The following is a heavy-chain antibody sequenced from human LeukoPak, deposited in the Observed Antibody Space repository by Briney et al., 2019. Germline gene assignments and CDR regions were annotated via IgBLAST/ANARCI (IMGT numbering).Heavy chain of an antibody. CDR2: ISSSGSTI. CDR3: ARDQYYGPGSYYNSYYYYGMDV. D-gene: IGHD3-10*01. CDR1: GFTFSDYY. V-gene: IGHV3-11*01. J-gene: IGHJ6*02. Sequence: GGSLRLSCAASGFTFSDYYMSWIRQAPGKGLEWVSYISSSGSTIYYADSVKGRFTISRDNAKNSLYLQMNSLRAEDTAVYYCARDQYYGPGSYYNSYYYYGMDVWGQGTTVTVSS.